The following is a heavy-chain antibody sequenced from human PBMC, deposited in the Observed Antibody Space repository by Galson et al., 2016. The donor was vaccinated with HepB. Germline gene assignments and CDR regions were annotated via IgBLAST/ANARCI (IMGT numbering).Heavy chain of an antibody. CDR3: ARGASTGWEVGACDF. V-gene: IGHV3-33*01. Sequence: SLRLSCAASGFTFSGYAMHWVRQAPGKGLEWVGLIRYDGSNEYYADSVKGRFTISRDNSKNSLYLQMNSLRAEDTAVYYCARGASTGWEVGACDFWGQGAPVNVSS. CDR2: IRYDGSNE. CDR1: GFTFSGYA. J-gene: IGHJ4*02. D-gene: IGHD6-19*01.